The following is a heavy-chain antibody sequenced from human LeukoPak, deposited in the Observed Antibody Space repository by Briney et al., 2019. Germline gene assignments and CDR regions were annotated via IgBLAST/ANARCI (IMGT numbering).Heavy chain of an antibody. V-gene: IGHV3-21*01. D-gene: IGHD3-10*01. CDR3: ARGKRITMVRGPSGDMDV. J-gene: IGHJ6*03. CDR1: GFTFSSYS. Sequence: GGSLRLSCAASGFTFSSYSMNWVRQAPGKGLEWVSSISSSSSYIYYADSVKGRFTISRDNAKNSLYLQMNSLRAEDTAVCYCARGKRITMVRGPSGDMDVWGKGTTVTVSS. CDR2: ISSSSSYI.